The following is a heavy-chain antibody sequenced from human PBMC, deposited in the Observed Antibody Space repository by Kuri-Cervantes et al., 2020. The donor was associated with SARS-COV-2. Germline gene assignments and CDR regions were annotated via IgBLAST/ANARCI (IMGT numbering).Heavy chain of an antibody. Sequence: GGSLRLSCAASGLTFSGYAVHWVRQAPGKGLEWVALISFDGNNEYYADSVKGRFNISRDTSKNTLYLQMKSLRPEDTAVYYCATEGGTYPGWFDPWGQGTLVTVSS. CDR3: ATEGGTYPGWFDP. CDR1: GLTFSGYA. J-gene: IGHJ5*02. V-gene: IGHV3-30-3*01. CDR2: ISFDGNNE. D-gene: IGHD1-26*01.